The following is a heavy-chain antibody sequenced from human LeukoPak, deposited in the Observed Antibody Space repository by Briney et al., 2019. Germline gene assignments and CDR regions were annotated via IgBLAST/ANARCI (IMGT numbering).Heavy chain of an antibody. CDR2: VYINGNS. Sequence: SETLSLNCTVSGGSISGYYWSWIRQPDGKGLEWIGRVYINGNSDYNPSLKSRVTMSIDASTNQVYLRMTSVTAADTAVYYCARAAVDMDVWGKGTAVTVSS. CDR1: GGSISGYY. J-gene: IGHJ6*03. D-gene: IGHD6-19*01. CDR3: ARAAVDMDV. V-gene: IGHV4-4*07.